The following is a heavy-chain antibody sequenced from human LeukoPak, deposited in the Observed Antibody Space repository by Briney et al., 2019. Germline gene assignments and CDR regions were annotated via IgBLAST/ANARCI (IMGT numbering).Heavy chain of an antibody. D-gene: IGHD6-19*01. CDR2: INHSGST. J-gene: IGHJ4*02. V-gene: IGHV4-34*01. Sequence: PSETLSLTCAVYGGSFSGYYWSWIRQPPGKGLEWIGEINHSGSTNYNPSLKSRVTISVDTSKNQFSLKLSSVTAADTAVYYCARATGYSSGWYVYWGQGTLVTVSS. CDR1: GGSFSGYY. CDR3: ARATGYSSGWYVY.